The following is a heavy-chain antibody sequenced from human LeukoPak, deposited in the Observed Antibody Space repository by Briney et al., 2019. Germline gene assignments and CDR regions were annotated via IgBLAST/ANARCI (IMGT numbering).Heavy chain of an antibody. CDR3: AKDRAARGRGNYFYMDV. J-gene: IGHJ6*03. V-gene: IGHV3-43D*03. CDR2: ITWDGGST. D-gene: IGHD2/OR15-2a*01. Sequence: GGSLRLSCAASGFTFDDYAMHWVRQASGKGLEWVSHITWDGGSTHYADSVEGRFTISRDDRENSLYLQMNSLRPEDTALYYCAKDRAARGRGNYFYMDVWGKGTTVTVSS. CDR1: GFTFDDYA.